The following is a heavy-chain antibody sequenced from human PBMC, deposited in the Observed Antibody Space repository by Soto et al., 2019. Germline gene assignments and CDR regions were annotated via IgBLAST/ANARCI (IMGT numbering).Heavy chain of an antibody. J-gene: IGHJ4*02. Sequence: QVQLVESGGGVVQPGRSLRLSCAASGFTFSSYAMHWVRQAPGKGLEWVAVISYDGSNKYYADSVKGRFTISRDNSKNTLYLQMNSLRAEDTAVYYCAREPSSSWYLVPKPFHEYFDYWGQGTLVTVSS. CDR2: ISYDGSNK. CDR3: AREPSSSWYLVPKPFHEYFDY. V-gene: IGHV3-30-3*01. D-gene: IGHD6-13*01. CDR1: GFTFSSYA.